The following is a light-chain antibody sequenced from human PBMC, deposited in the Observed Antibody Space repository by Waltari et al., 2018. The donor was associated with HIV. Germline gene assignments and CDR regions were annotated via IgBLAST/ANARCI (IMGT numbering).Light chain of an antibody. J-gene: IGKJ1*01. CDR1: QTISYSSMKRQD. CDR2: GAS. CDR3: QQYYNIPPT. Sequence: DIVMTPSPDSLALSMGERATIHCMSSQTISYSSMKRQDLAWYQHKPGQTPRLHISGASTRASGVPDRFSGSGSGTHFTLIINSLQSEDVAAYFCQQYYNIPPTFGQGTKVEIK. V-gene: IGKV4-1*01.